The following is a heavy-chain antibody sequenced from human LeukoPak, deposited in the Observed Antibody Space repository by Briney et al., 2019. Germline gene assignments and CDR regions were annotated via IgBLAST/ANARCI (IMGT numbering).Heavy chain of an antibody. D-gene: IGHD3-3*01. CDR3: AREYRGDFWSGYYLYYYGMDV. Sequence: GASVKVSCKASGYTFTSYDINWVRQAPGQGLEWMGWMNPNSGNTGYAQKFQGRVTMTRNTSISTAYMELSSLRSEDTAVYYCAREYRGDFWSGYYLYYYGMDVWGQGTTVTVSS. CDR1: GYTFTSYD. J-gene: IGHJ6*02. V-gene: IGHV1-8*01. CDR2: MNPNSGNT.